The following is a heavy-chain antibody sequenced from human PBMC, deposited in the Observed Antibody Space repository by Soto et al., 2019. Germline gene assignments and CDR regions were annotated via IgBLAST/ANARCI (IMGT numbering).Heavy chain of an antibody. D-gene: IGHD4-4*01. CDR2: IYYSGST. V-gene: IGHV4-31*03. CDR3: ARDRTTPYYYYYGMDV. Sequence: QVQLQESGPGLVKPSQTLSLTCTVSGGSISSGGYYWSWIRQHPGKGLEWIGYIYYSGSTYYNPSLKGRVPISVDTSKNQFSLKLSSVTAADTAVYYCARDRTTPYYYYYGMDVWGQGTTVTVSS. CDR1: GGSISSGGYY. J-gene: IGHJ6*02.